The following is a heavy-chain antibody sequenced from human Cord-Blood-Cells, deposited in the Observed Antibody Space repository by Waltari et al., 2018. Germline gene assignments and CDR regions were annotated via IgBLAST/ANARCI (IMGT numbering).Heavy chain of an antibody. CDR2: IRYDGSNK. V-gene: IGHV3-30*02. D-gene: IGHD7-27*01. Sequence: QVQLVESGGGVVQPGGSLRLSCAASGFTFSSYGMHWVRQAPGKGLEWVAFIRYDGSNKYYADSVKGRFTISRDNSKNTLYLQMNSLRAEDTAVYYCAKVSTGEGYGMDVWDQGP. CDR3: AKVSTGEGYGMDV. J-gene: IGHJ6*02. CDR1: GFTFSSYG.